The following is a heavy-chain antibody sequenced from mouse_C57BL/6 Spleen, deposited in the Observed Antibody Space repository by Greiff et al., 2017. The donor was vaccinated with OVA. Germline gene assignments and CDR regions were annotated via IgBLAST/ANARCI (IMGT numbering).Heavy chain of an antibody. CDR2: IDPSDSYT. V-gene: IGHV1-50*01. CDR3: ASRLPYYDYDGEGYYFDY. D-gene: IGHD2-4*01. CDR1: GYTFTSYW. Sequence: QVQLQQPGAELVKPGASVKLSCKASGYTFTSYWMQWVKQRPGQGLEWIGEIDPSDSYTNYKQKFKGKATLTVDTSSSTAYMQLSSLTSEDSAVYYCASRLPYYDYDGEGYYFDYWGQGTTLTVSS. J-gene: IGHJ2*01.